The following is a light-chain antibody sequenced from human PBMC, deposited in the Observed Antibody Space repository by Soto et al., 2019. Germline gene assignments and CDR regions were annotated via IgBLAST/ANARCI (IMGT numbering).Light chain of an antibody. Sequence: DIQLTQSPSFLSASVGDRVTITCRASQVINSYLAWYQQKPGRAPKLLIYGASTLQSGVPSRFSGSESGTKFTLTISSLQPEDFGIYYCQQLDSYPLTFGGGTKVEI. J-gene: IGKJ4*01. CDR2: GAS. CDR1: QVINSY. CDR3: QQLDSYPLT. V-gene: IGKV1-9*01.